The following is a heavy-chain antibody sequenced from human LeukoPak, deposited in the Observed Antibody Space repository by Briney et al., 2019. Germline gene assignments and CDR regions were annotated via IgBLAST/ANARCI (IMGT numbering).Heavy chain of an antibody. CDR1: GVTFSSYW. CDR2: IKKDGSEK. CDR3: ARDLYRIVVVPHYFDY. V-gene: IGHV3-7*01. J-gene: IGHJ4*02. Sequence: PGGSLRLSCAASGVTFSSYWMSWVRQAPGKGLEWVANIKKDGSEKYYVDSVKGRFTISRDNAKNSLYLQMNSLRAEDTAVYYCARDLYRIVVVPHYFDYWGQGTLVTVSS. D-gene: IGHD3-22*01.